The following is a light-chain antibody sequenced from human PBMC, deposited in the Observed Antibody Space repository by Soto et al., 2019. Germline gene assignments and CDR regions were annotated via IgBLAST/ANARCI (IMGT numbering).Light chain of an antibody. CDR2: TAS. J-gene: IGKJ1*01. Sequence: DIQMTQSPSSLSASVGDRVTISCRASERISDYLAWYQQKPGKAPKLLINTASSLRSGVPSRFSGSGSATDFTLTIDSLQPEDFATYFCQQTNTAPWTFGQGTKVEIK. CDR1: ERISDY. CDR3: QQTNTAPWT. V-gene: IGKV1-39*01.